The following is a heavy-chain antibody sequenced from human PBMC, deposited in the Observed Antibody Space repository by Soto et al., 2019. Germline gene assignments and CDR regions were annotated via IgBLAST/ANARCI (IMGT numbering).Heavy chain of an antibody. Sequence: QVQLVESGGGVVQPGRSLRLSCAASGFTFSSYGMHWVRQAPGKGLEWVAVIWYDGSNKYYADSVKGRFTISRDNSKNTLYLQMNSLRAEDTAVYYCAKGSSWFPFDPWGQGTLVTVSS. CDR1: GFTFSSYG. D-gene: IGHD6-13*01. CDR3: AKGSSWFPFDP. V-gene: IGHV3-33*06. J-gene: IGHJ5*02. CDR2: IWYDGSNK.